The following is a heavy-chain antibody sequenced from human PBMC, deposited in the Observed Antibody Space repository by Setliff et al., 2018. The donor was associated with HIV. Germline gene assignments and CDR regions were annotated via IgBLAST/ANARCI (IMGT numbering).Heavy chain of an antibody. V-gene: IGHV4-59*11. CDR2: IYSTGST. D-gene: IGHD4-17*01. CDR3: AKGAGFYGDYTFDH. J-gene: IGHJ4*02. CDR1: GPSINIHY. Sequence: SETLSLTCTVSGPSINIHYWSWIRQSPWKGFEWIGYIYSTGSTNYNPSLQSRVTISMVASRNQFSLKVTSVTAADTAVYYCAKGAGFYGDYTFDHWGQGRQVTVSS.